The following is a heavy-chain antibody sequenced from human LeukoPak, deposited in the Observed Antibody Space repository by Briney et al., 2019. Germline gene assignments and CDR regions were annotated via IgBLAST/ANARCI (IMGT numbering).Heavy chain of an antibody. Sequence: GGSLRLSCAASGFTFSSYEMNWVRQAPGKGLEWVSYISSSGSTIYYADSVKGRFTISRGNAKNSLYLQMNSLRAEDTAVYYCARGYCSGGSCYSWVYWGQGTLVTVSS. CDR1: GFTFSSYE. J-gene: IGHJ4*02. V-gene: IGHV3-48*03. D-gene: IGHD2-15*01. CDR3: ARGYCSGGSCYSWVY. CDR2: ISSSGSTI.